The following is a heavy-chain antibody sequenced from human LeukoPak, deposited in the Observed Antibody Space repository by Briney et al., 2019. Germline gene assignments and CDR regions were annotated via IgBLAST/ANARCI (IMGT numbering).Heavy chain of an antibody. J-gene: IGHJ1*01. CDR3: ARDPPPHYCGGDCYSS. V-gene: IGHV3-53*01. Sequence: QPGGSLRFSCAASGFTVSSNYMSWVRQAPGKGLEWVSVIYSGGSTYYADSVKGRFTISRDNSKNTLYLQMNSLRAEDTAVYYCARDPPPHYCGGDCYSSWGQGTLVTVSS. CDR1: GFTVSSNY. CDR2: IYSGGST. D-gene: IGHD2-21*02.